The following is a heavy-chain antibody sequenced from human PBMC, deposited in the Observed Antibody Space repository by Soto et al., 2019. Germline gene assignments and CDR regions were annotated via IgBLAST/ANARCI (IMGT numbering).Heavy chain of an antibody. CDR2: IYPGDSDT. CDR1: GYSFTSYW. J-gene: IGHJ5*02. CDR3: ARPFDTSGWYDH. D-gene: IGHD6-19*01. Sequence: LKISCKGSGYSFTSYWIAWVRQMPGKGLECMGIIYPGDSDTRYSPSFEGQVTISADKSINTAYLQWSSLKASDSAMYYCARPFDTSGWYDHWGQGTLVTVSS. V-gene: IGHV5-51*01.